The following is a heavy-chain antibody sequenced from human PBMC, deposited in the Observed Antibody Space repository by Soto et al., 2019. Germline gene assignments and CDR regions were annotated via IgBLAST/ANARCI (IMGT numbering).Heavy chain of an antibody. D-gene: IGHD2-8*01. CDR1: GFTFSSYS. CDR3: ASGTNGAFFVY. J-gene: IGHJ4*02. CDR2: ISSTGSTI. V-gene: IGHV3-48*01. Sequence: GGSLRLSCAASGFTFSSYSMNWVRQAPGKGLEWVSYISSTGSTIFYADSVKGRFTISRDNAKNSLYLQMNSLRAEDTAVYYCASGTNGAFFVYWGQGILVTVSS.